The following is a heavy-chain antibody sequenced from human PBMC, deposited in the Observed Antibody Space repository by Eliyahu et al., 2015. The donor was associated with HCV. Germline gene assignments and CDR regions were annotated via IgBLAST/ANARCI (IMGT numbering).Heavy chain of an antibody. CDR2: ITGSGDKT. V-gene: IGHV3-23*04. J-gene: IGHJ4*02. Sequence: EVQLVDSGGGVIQPGGSLRLSCAASGFTFSSHAMSWLRQAPGKGLEWVSAITGSGDKTYHSNSVKGRFTISRDNSKNKLFLQMDSLRVDDTAEYYCARERWDSSYGGHFDYWGQGALVTVSS. CDR3: ARERWDSSYGGHFDY. CDR1: GFTFSSHA. D-gene: IGHD4-11*01.